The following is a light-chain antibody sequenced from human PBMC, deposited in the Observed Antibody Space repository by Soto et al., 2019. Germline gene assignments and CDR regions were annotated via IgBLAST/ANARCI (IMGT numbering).Light chain of an antibody. J-gene: IGKJ1*01. CDR2: GAS. V-gene: IGKV3-15*01. CDR3: QQYNNWPRT. Sequence: EIMMTPSPAPPSVSPRERATHSRTASQSVSTNLAWYQQKPGQSPRLLIFGASARASGIPARFSGSGSGTDFTLTICSLQSEDFAVYYCQQYNNWPRTFGQGTKVDIK. CDR1: QSVSTN.